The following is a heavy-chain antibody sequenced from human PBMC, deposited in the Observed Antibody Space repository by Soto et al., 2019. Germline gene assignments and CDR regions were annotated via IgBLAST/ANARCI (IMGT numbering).Heavy chain of an antibody. CDR2: FDPEDGET. V-gene: IGHV1-24*01. J-gene: IGHJ6*03. Sequence: VKVSCKVSGRTLTEVSMHWVRQAPGKGLEWMGGFDPEDGETIYAQKFQGRVTMTEDTSTDTAYMELSNLRSEDTAVYFCATASFYYFCPGTPKDYYHYMDVWGKGTTVTVSS. CDR1: GRTLTEVS. CDR3: ATASFYYFCPGTPKDYYHYMDV. D-gene: IGHD3-10*01.